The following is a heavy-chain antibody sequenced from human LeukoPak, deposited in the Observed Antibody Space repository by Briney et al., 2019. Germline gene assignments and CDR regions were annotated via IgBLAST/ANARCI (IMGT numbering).Heavy chain of an antibody. V-gene: IGHV4-39*01. D-gene: IGHD1-26*01. CDR1: GGSINSSRYY. CDR3: ARHPLVGDNDHDY. J-gene: IGHJ4*02. Sequence: LETLSLTCTLSGGSINSSRYYWAWLRQPPGKGLEWIERVYYRGHTYYNPSPSSRVTMSVHTSKNHFSLKLTSVTAGDTAVYDCARHPLVGDNDHDYWGQGGLVTVS. CDR2: VYYRGHT.